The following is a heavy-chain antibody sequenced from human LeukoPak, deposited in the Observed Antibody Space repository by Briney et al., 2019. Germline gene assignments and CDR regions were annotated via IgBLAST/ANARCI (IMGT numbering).Heavy chain of an antibody. CDR2: INHSGST. J-gene: IGHJ4*02. Sequence: PSETLSLTCAVYGGSFSGYYWSWIRQPPGKGLEWIGEINHSGSTNYNPSLKSRVTISVDTSKNQFSLKLSSVTAADTAVYYCARDSIAAAGLFDYWGQGTLVTVSS. V-gene: IGHV4-34*01. CDR1: GGSFSGYY. CDR3: ARDSIAAAGLFDY. D-gene: IGHD6-13*01.